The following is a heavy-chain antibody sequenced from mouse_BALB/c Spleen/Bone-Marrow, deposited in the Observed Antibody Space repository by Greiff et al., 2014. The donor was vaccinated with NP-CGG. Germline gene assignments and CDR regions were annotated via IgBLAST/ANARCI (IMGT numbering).Heavy chain of an antibody. CDR2: IDPANGNT. CDR3: AEGYDSWFAY. V-gene: IGHV14-3*02. Sequence: EVQLQQSGAELVKPGASDKLSCTASGFNIEDTYVHWVKQRPEQGLEWIGRIDPANGNTKYDPKFQGKATVTSDTSSNTAYLHLNSLTSEDTAVYYCAEGYDSWFAYWGQGTLVTVSA. D-gene: IGHD2-2*01. CDR1: GFNIEDTY. J-gene: IGHJ3*01.